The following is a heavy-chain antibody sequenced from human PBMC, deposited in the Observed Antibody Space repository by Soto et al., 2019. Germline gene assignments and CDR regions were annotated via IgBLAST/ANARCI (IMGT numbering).Heavy chain of an antibody. Sequence: QMQLLQSGAEVKKTGSSVKISCKTSGWIFTFQYLHWVRQAPGQGLEWLGWITPYNGNVKYAQHFQDRISLTRDNSLTPLFLELRNLRSEDTCLYYCARSATSGDQHFIDSWGQGTLVTVSS. J-gene: IGHJ4*02. CDR1: GWIFTFQY. D-gene: IGHD7-27*01. CDR2: ITPYNGNV. V-gene: IGHV1-45*02. CDR3: ARSATSGDQHFIDS.